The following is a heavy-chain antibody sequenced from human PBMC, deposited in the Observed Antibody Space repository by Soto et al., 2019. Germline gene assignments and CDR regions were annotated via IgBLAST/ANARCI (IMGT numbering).Heavy chain of an antibody. CDR3: ARAPKHYDSSTGGSWFDP. D-gene: IGHD3-22*01. J-gene: IGHJ5*02. Sequence: GASVKVSCKASGGTFSSYAISWLRQAPGQGLEWMGGIIPIFGTANYAQKFQGRVTITADESTSTAYMELSSLRSEDTAVYYCARAPKHYDSSTGGSWFDPWGQGTLVTVSS. CDR2: IIPIFGTA. CDR1: GGTFSSYA. V-gene: IGHV1-69*13.